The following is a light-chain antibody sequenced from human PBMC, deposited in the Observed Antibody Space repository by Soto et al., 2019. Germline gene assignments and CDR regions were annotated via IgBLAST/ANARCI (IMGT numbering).Light chain of an antibody. CDR3: QQRHMWPIT. CDR2: DAY. V-gene: IGKV3-11*01. Sequence: EVVLTQSPVTLSLCAGERATLSCRASQSFRGLLAWYQQKPGQAPSLLIYDAYNRATGIPPRFSGSGSGTDFTLTIRSLEPEDSAVYYCQQRHMWPITSGQGTRLENK. CDR1: QSFRGL. J-gene: IGKJ5*01.